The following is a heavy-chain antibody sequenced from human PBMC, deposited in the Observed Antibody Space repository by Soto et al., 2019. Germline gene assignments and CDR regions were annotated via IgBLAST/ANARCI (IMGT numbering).Heavy chain of an antibody. CDR1: GYTFTIYG. D-gene: IGHD1-26*01. Sequence: ASVKVSCKASGYTFTIYGISWVRQAPGQGLEWMGWISAYNGNTNYAQKLQGRVTMTTDTSTSTAYMELRSLRSDDTAVYYCARDGGSYSYYYYGMDVWGQGTTVTVSS. CDR3: ARDGGSYSYYYYGMDV. V-gene: IGHV1-18*01. CDR2: ISAYNGNT. J-gene: IGHJ6*02.